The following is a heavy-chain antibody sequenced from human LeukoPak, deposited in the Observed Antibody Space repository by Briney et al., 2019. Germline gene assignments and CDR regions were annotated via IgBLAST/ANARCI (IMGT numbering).Heavy chain of an antibody. J-gene: IGHJ4*02. D-gene: IGHD6-13*01. CDR1: GFTFSSYG. Sequence: PGGSLRLSCAASGFTFSSYGMHWVRQAPGKGLEWVSYISISDSTIYFADSVKGRFTISRDNAKSSVYLQMSSLRAEDTAVYYCAREASYSSSWATFDYWGQGTLVTVSS. CDR2: ISISDSTI. V-gene: IGHV3-48*01. CDR3: AREASYSSSWATFDY.